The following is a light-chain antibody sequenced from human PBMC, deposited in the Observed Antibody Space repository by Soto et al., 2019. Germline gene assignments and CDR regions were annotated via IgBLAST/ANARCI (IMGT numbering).Light chain of an antibody. Sequence: DIPMTQSPSTLSASVGDRVTITCWASQSISSWLAWYQQKPGKAPKLLIYDASSLESGVPSRFSGSGSGTEFTLTISSLQPDDFATYYCQQYNSIRTFGQGTKVEIK. J-gene: IGKJ1*01. CDR3: QQYNSIRT. V-gene: IGKV1-5*01. CDR1: QSISSW. CDR2: DAS.